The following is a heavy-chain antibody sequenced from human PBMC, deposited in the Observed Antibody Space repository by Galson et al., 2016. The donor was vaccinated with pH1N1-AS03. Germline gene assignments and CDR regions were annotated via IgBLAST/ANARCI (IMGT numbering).Heavy chain of an antibody. CDR3: ARDAAYYYGMDV. D-gene: IGHD6-25*01. V-gene: IGHV1-18*01. CDR1: GYTFTNYG. J-gene: IGHJ6*02. Sequence: SVKVSCKASGYTFTNYGFSWVRQAPGQGLEWMGGISSFNGYTTYAQKLQDRVTMTRDTSTSTAYMELRSLRSDDTAVYFCARDAAYYYGMDVWGQGTTVIVS. CDR2: ISSFNGYT.